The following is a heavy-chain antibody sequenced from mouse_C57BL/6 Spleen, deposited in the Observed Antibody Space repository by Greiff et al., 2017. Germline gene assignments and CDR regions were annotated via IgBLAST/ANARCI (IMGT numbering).Heavy chain of an antibody. CDR1: GYTFTDYN. D-gene: IGHD2-5*01. V-gene: IGHV1-22*01. Sequence: VQLKESGPELVKPGASVKMSCKASGYTFTDYNMHWVKQSHGKSLEWIGYINPNNGGTSYNQKFNGKATLTVNKSSSTAYMELRSLTSEDSAVYYCARDSNGGYFDYWGQGTTRTVSS. J-gene: IGHJ2*01. CDR2: INPNNGGT. CDR3: ARDSNGGYFDY.